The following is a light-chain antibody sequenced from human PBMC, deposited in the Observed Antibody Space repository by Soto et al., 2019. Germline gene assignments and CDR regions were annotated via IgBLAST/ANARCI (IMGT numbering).Light chain of an antibody. V-gene: IGKV3-15*01. CDR3: QKCNKWPRT. Sequence: EIVMTQSPATLSVSPGERATLSCRASQSVSSNLAWYQQKPGQAPRLLIYGASTRATGVPARFSGSGSGTEFTLTISSLQSEDLAVYFCQKCNKWPRTFGQGTKVEIK. CDR2: GAS. J-gene: IGKJ1*01. CDR1: QSVSSN.